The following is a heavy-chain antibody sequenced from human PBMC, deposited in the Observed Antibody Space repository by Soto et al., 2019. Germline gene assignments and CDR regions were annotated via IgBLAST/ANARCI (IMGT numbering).Heavy chain of an antibody. CDR3: AKDRHSSSPYYYYGMDV. CDR2: ISYDGSNK. Sequence: PGGSLRLSCAASGFTFSSYGMHWVRQAPGKGLEWVAVISYDGSNKYYADSVKGRFTISRDNSKNTLYLQMNSLRAEDTAVYYCAKDRHSSSPYYYYGMDVWGQGTTVTV. J-gene: IGHJ6*02. V-gene: IGHV3-30*18. CDR1: GFTFSSYG. D-gene: IGHD6-13*01.